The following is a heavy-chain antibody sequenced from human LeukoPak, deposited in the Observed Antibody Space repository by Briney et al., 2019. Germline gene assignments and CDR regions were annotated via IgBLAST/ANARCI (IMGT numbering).Heavy chain of an antibody. CDR3: ARGRTRYYYYGSGSPRVPFDY. V-gene: IGHV4-34*01. Sequence: SKTLSLTCAVYGGSFSGYYWSWIRQPPGKGLEWIGEINHSGSTNYNPSLKSRVTISVDTSKNQFSLELSSVTAADTAVYYCARGRTRYYYYGSGSPRVPFDYWGQGTLVTVSS. CDR1: GGSFSGYY. D-gene: IGHD3-10*01. CDR2: INHSGST. J-gene: IGHJ4*02.